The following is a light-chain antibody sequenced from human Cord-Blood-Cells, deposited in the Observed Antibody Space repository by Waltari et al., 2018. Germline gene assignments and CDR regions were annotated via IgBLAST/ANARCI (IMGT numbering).Light chain of an antibody. CDR2: AAS. Sequence: DIQMTQSPSSLSASVGERVTITCRASKSISSYLNWYQQRPGKAPKRLIYAASSLQSGVPSRFSGSGSGTDFTLTISSLEPEDVATYYCKQSYSTPLTFGPGTKVDIK. CDR1: KSISSY. J-gene: IGKJ3*01. V-gene: IGKV1-39*01. CDR3: KQSYSTPLT.